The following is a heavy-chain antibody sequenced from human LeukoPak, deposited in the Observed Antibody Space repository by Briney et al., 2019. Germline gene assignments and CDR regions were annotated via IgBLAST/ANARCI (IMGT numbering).Heavy chain of an antibody. V-gene: IGHV3-74*01. CDR1: GXTFSSYW. Sequence: TGGSLRLSCAASGXTFSSYWMHWVRQAPGKGLVSVSRINSDGSSTSYADSVKGRFTISRDNAKNTLYLQMNSLRAEDTAVYYCARDVYYGSGSYSNDAFDIWGQGTMVTVSS. CDR2: INSDGSST. J-gene: IGHJ3*02. D-gene: IGHD3-10*01. CDR3: ARDVYYGSGSYSNDAFDI.